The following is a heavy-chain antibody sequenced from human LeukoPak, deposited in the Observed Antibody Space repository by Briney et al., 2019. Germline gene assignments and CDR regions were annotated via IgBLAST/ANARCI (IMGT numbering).Heavy chain of an antibody. CDR3: AKDGAWGVGATWGAFDY. CDR2: ISWNSGSI. Sequence: GRSLRLSCAASGFTFDDYAMHWVRQAPGKGLEWVSGISWNSGSIGYADSVKGRFTISRDNAKNSLYLQMNSLRAEDMALYYCAKDGAWGVGATWGAFDYWGQGTLVTVSS. CDR1: GFTFDDYA. D-gene: IGHD1-26*01. J-gene: IGHJ4*02. V-gene: IGHV3-9*03.